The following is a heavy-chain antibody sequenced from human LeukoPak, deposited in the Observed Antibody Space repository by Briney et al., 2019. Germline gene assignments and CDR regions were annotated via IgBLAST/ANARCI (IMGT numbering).Heavy chain of an antibody. Sequence: PSETLSLTCAVYGGSFSGYYWSWIRQPPAKGLEWIGEINHSGSTNYNPSLKSRVTISVDTSKNQFSLKLSSVTAADTAVYYCAGQLWYWYFDLWGRGTLVTVSS. CDR1: GGSFSGYY. J-gene: IGHJ2*01. CDR2: INHSGST. V-gene: IGHV4-34*01. D-gene: IGHD5-18*01. CDR3: AGQLWYWYFDL.